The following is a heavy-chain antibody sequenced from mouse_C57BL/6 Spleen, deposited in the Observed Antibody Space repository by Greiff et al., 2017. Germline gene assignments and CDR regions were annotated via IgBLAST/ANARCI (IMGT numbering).Heavy chain of an antibody. Sequence: VKLQQSGPELVKPGASVKISCKASAYAFSSSWMNWVKQRPGKGLEWIGRIYPGDGDTNYNGKFKGKATLTADKSSSTAYMQLSSLTSEDSAVYFCARGGYYDYDWYFDVWGTGTTVTVSS. CDR3: ARGGYYDYDWYFDV. J-gene: IGHJ1*03. CDR1: AYAFSSSW. D-gene: IGHD2-4*01. V-gene: IGHV1-82*01. CDR2: IYPGDGDT.